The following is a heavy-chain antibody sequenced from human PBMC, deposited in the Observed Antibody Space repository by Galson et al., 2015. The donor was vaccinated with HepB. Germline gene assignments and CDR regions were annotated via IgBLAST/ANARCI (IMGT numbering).Heavy chain of an antibody. CDR3: VATPQGYGMDV. Sequence: SGAEVKKPGESLRISCQGSGYTFTNYWISWVRQKPGKGLEWMLNINPSDSYTNYSPSFQGHVSISADKSINTAYLQWSSLQASDTAMYYCVATPQGYGMDVWGHGTTVTVSS. CDR1: GYTFTNYW. V-gene: IGHV5-10-1*01. CDR2: INPSDSYT. J-gene: IGHJ6*02.